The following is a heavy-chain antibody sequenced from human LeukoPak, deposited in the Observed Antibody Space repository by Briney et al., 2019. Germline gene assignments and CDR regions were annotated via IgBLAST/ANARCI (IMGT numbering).Heavy chain of an antibody. Sequence: AAVNDSRMATRYTYPNYGISEVRQPPCQEREWMGGISAYNGNAYYAQKLQGRVTITTDTSTSTAYMELRSLRSDDTAVYYCASTPVREGSYYFDYWGQGTLVTVSS. V-gene: IGHV1-18*01. J-gene: IGHJ4*02. CDR3: ASTPVREGSYYFDY. CDR1: RYTYPNYG. CDR2: ISAYNGNA. D-gene: IGHD3-10*01.